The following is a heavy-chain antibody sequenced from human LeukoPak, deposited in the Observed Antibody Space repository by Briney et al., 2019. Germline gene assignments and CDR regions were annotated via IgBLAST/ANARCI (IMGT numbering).Heavy chain of an antibody. CDR2: ISYGGNT. V-gene: IGHV4-39*01. J-gene: IGHJ4*02. Sequence: SETLSLTCTVSGASISSSSCYWGWIRQPPGKGLEWVGSISYGGNTYYNPSLKSRVTISGDTSKTQFSLKLSSVTAADTAVYYCARHVEMNRLDYWGQGTLVTVSS. CDR1: GASISSSSCY. D-gene: IGHD5-24*01. CDR3: ARHVEMNRLDY.